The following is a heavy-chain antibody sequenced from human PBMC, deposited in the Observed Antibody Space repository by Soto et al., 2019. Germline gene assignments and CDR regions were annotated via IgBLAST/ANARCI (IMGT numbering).Heavy chain of an antibody. Sequence: SEMLSLTCTVSGGSISGYYWSWIRQLPEKGLEWIGYIYYSGSTKYNPSLESRVTISVDASKHQFSLRLYSVTAADTAVYYCGRHVSGVTTSAFEIWGQGTLVTVSS. V-gene: IGHV4-59*08. D-gene: IGHD4-17*01. CDR1: GGSISGYY. CDR3: GRHVSGVTTSAFEI. CDR2: IYYSGST. J-gene: IGHJ3*02.